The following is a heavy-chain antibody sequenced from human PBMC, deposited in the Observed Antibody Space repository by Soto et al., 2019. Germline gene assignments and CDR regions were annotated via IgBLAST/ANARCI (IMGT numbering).Heavy chain of an antibody. D-gene: IGHD5-12*01. Sequence: ASVKVSCKASGDAFASYDIRWVRQATGQGLEWMGWINPYSGKTDSAQKFQDRVTMTIDTSTDTAHMDLGDLTSADTAVYYCARGRIVASIHDAFEIWGQGTKVTVSS. CDR3: ARGRIVASIHDAFEI. CDR1: GDAFASYD. CDR2: INPYSGKT. V-gene: IGHV1-18*01. J-gene: IGHJ3*02.